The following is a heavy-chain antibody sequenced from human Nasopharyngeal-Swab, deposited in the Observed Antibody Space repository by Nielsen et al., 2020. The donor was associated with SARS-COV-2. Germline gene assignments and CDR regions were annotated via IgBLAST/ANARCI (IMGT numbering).Heavy chain of an antibody. D-gene: IGHD6-19*01. CDR1: GGSISSSSYY. CDR2: IYYSGST. V-gene: IGHV4-61*01. J-gene: IGHJ4*02. CDR3: ASGYSSGWYYFDY. Sequence: SETLSLTCTVSGGSISSSSYYWSWIRQHPGKGLEWIGYIYYSGSTNYNPSLTSRVTISVDTSKNQFSLKLNSVTAADTAVYYCASGYSSGWYYFDYWGQGTLVTVSS.